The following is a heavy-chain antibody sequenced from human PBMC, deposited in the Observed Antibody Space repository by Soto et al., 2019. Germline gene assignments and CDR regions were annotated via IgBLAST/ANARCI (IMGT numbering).Heavy chain of an antibody. J-gene: IGHJ4*02. V-gene: IGHV3-23*01. D-gene: IGHD1-26*01. CDR3: ARSGSYSWLPY. CDR2: VSPSGGGS. Sequence: LRLSCAASGFTFSSYALSWVRQAPGKGLEWVSSVSPSGGGSYYADSVKGRFTISRDNSKNTVYLQMNGLKAEDSALYYCARSGSYSWLPYWGQGTLVTVS. CDR1: GFTFSSYA.